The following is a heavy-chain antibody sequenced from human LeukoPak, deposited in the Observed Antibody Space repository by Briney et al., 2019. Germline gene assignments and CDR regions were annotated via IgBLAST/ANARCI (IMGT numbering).Heavy chain of an antibody. V-gene: IGHV1-2*02. CDR3: ARPNRIAAARGAFDI. J-gene: IGHJ3*02. D-gene: IGHD6-13*01. Sequence: ASVKVSCKASGGTFSSYAISWVRQAPGQGLEWMGWINPNSGGTNYAQKFQGRVTMTRDTSISTAYMELSRLRSDDTAVYYCARPNRIAAARGAFDIWGQGTMVTVSS. CDR2: INPNSGGT. CDR1: GGTFSSYA.